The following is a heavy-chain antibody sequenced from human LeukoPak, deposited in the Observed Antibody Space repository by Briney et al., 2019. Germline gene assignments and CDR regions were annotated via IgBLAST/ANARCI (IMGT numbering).Heavy chain of an antibody. V-gene: IGHV4-38-2*02. Sequence: SPSETLSLTCTVSGYSISSGYYWGWIRQPPGKGLEWIGSIYHSGSTYYNPSLKSRVTISVDTSKNQFSLKLSSVTAADTAVYYCARDGNKVYDYWGQGTLVTVSS. CDR3: ARDGNKVYDY. D-gene: IGHD2-8*01. CDR2: IYHSGST. J-gene: IGHJ4*02. CDR1: GYSISSGYY.